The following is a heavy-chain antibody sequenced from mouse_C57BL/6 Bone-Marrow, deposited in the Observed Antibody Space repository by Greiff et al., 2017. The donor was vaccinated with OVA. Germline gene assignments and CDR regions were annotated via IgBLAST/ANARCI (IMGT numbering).Heavy chain of an antibody. J-gene: IGHJ4*01. V-gene: IGHV1-64*01. CDR2: IHPNSGST. Sequence: QVQLQQPGAELVKPGASVKLSCKASGYTFTSYWMHWVKQRPGQGLEWLGMIHPNSGSTNYNEKFKSKATLTVDQSSSTAYMQLSSLTAEDSAVYDCASGGYYDAMDYWGQGTSVTVSS. CDR1: GYTFTSYW. CDR3: ASGGYYDAMDY.